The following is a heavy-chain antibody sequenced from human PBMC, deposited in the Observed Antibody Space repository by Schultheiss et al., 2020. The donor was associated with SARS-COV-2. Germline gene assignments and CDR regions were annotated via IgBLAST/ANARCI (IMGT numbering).Heavy chain of an antibody. Sequence: GGSLRLSCAASDFTFSDAWMNWVRQGPGKGLEWVSAISGSGGSTYYADSVKGRFTISRDNSKNTLYLQMNSLRAEDTAVYYCAKLGGSGSYYNYYYYGMDVWGQGTTVTVSS. V-gene: IGHV3-23*01. CDR2: ISGSGGST. D-gene: IGHD3-10*01. J-gene: IGHJ6*02. CDR3: AKLGGSGSYYNYYYYGMDV. CDR1: DFTFSDAW.